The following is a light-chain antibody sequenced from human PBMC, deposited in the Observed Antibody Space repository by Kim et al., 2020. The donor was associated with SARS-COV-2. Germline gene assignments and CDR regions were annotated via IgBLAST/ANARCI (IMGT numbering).Light chain of an antibody. J-gene: IGLJ3*02. CDR2: RKN. Sequence: RVTIACSGSSANIGSNTVNWYQQLPGTAPKLLISRKNQRPSGVPDRFSGSKSGASASLAISGLQSEDEADYYGAAWDDSLNGSWVFGGGTQLTVL. CDR1: SANIGSNT. CDR3: AAWDDSLNGSWV. V-gene: IGLV1-44*01.